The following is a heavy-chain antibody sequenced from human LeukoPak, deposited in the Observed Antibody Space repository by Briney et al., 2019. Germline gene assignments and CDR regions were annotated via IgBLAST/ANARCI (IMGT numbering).Heavy chain of an antibody. CDR1: GYTFTGYY. CDR2: INPNSGGT. CDR3: ARDLGVGASYDDAFAI. V-gene: IGHV1-2*04. J-gene: IGHJ3*02. D-gene: IGHD1-26*01. Sequence: EASVKVSCKASGYTFTGYYMHWVRQAPGQGLEWMGWINPNSGGTNYAQKFQGWVTMTRDTSISTAYMELSRLRSDDTAVYYCARDLGVGASYDDAFAIWGQGTMVTVSS.